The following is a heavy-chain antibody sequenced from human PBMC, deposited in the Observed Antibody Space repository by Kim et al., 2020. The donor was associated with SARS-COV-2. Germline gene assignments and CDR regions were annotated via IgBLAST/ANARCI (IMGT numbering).Heavy chain of an antibody. CDR3: AKDLSNYLTGYYFYGMDV. CDR1: GFTFSHYG. CDR2: TSYDGGDK. D-gene: IGHD4-4*01. Sequence: GSLRLSCAASGFTFSHYGMHWVRQAPGKGLEWVAVTSYDGGDKYYADSVKGRFTISRDNSKNTLYLQMNGLRAEDTAVYYCAKDLSNYLTGYYFYGMDV. J-gene: IGHJ6*01. V-gene: IGHV3-30*18.